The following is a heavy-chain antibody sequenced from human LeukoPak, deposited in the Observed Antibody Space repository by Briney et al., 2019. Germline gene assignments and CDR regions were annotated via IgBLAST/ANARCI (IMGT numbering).Heavy chain of an antibody. D-gene: IGHD2-2*03. CDR3: ARAGYCSSTSCHNWFDP. CDR2: ISSSSYI. CDR1: GFTFSSYS. Sequence: GGSLRLSCAASGFTFSSYSMNWVRQAPGKGLEWVSSISSSSYIYYADSVKGRFTISRDNAKNSLYLQMNSLRAEDTAVYYCARAGYCSSTSCHNWFDPWGQGTLVTVSS. V-gene: IGHV3-21*01. J-gene: IGHJ5*02.